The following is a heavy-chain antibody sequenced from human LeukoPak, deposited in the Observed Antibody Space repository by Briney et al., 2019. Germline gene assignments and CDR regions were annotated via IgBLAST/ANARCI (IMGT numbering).Heavy chain of an antibody. CDR3: AREKGRGMGLDV. D-gene: IGHD6-13*01. CDR2: IYYTGNT. Sequence: PSETLSLTCTVSGASINSRSGYWGWIRQPPGKGLEWIGNIYYTGNTNCNPSLKSRVTILVDTSKNQFSLKLTTVTAADTAVYYCAREKGRGMGLDVWGKGTTVTVSS. CDR1: GASINSRSGY. J-gene: IGHJ6*04. V-gene: IGHV4-39*07.